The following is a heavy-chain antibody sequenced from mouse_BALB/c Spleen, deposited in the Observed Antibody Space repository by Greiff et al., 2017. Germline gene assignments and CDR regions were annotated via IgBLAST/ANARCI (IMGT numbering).Heavy chain of an antibody. CDR2: IYPGGGYT. J-gene: IGHJ2*01. CDR1: GYTFTNYW. D-gene: IGHD2-1*01. V-gene: IGHV1-63*02. Sequence: VQLVESGAELVRPGTSVKISCKASGYTFTNYWLGWVKQRPGHGLEWIGDIYPGGGYTNYNEKFKGKATLTADTSSSTAYMQLSSLTSEDSAVYFCARYEDYGNPFDYWGQRTTLTVSS. CDR3: ARYEDYGNPFDY.